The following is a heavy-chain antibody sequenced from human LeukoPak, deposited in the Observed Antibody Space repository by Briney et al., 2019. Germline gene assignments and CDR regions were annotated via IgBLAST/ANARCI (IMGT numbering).Heavy chain of an antibody. D-gene: IGHD1-1*01. CDR2: VSYSGRT. CDR3: ARHERGAENLDY. CDR1: GASISNYY. J-gene: IGHJ4*02. Sequence: SETLSLTCTVSGASISNYYWSWIRQPPGKGLECIGYVSYSGRTNYNPSLKSRVTISADTSKNQSSLKMTSVTAADTAVYYCARHERGAENLDYWGQGALVTVSS. V-gene: IGHV4-59*08.